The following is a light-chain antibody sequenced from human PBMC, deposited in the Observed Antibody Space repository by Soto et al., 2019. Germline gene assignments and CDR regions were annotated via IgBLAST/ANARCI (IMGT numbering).Light chain of an antibody. CDR3: AGWDVSLKFLV. CDR1: ASNIGSNP. V-gene: IGLV1-44*01. Sequence: QSVVTQPPSASGTPGQRVTISCSGSASNIGSNPVNWYQQLPGTAPKLLIYSSSHRPSGVPDRISGSKSGTSASLAISGLQLGEEADYSGAGWDVSLKFLVLGGGTNPTAL. CDR2: SSS. J-gene: IGLJ7*02.